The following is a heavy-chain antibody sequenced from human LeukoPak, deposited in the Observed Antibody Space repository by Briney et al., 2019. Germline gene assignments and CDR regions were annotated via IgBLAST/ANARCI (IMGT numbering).Heavy chain of an antibody. D-gene: IGHD3-22*01. V-gene: IGHV3-64D*09. CDR3: AKDDSYYYDSSGRDS. J-gene: IGHJ4*02. CDR2: ITSNGDTT. Sequence: GGSLRLSCSTSGFTFSSYIMHWARQAPGKGLEYVSAITSNGDTTYYADSVKGRVTISRDNSKNTLYLQMSSLRAEDTAVYYCAKDDSYYYDSSGRDSWGQGTLVTVSS. CDR1: GFTFSSYI.